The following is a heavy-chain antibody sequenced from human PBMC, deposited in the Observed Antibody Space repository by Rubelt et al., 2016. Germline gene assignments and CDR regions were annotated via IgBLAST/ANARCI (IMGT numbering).Heavy chain of an antibody. V-gene: IGHV3-30*18. CDR2: ISYDGSNK. CDR3: AKDRMGGYKSAYYYYYYGMDV. J-gene: IGHJ6*02. Sequence: ISYDGSNKYYADSVKGRFTISRDNSKNTLYLQTNSLRAEDTAVYYCAKDRMGGYKSAYYYYYYGMDVWGQGTTVTVSS. D-gene: IGHD5-24*01.